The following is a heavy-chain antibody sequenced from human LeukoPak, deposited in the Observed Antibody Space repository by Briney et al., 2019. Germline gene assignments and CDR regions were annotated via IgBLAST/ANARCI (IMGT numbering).Heavy chain of an antibody. Sequence: PSQTLSLTCTVSGVSISSGGYHWSWIRQHPGKGLEWIGYIYYSGSTYYNPSLKSRVTISVDTSKNQFSLKLSSVTAADTAVYYCAREARGPNVRPPKYYFDYWGQGTLVTVSS. CDR3: AREARGPNVRPPKYYFDY. CDR2: IYYSGST. D-gene: IGHD3-10*02. V-gene: IGHV4-31*03. J-gene: IGHJ4*02. CDR1: GVSISSGGYH.